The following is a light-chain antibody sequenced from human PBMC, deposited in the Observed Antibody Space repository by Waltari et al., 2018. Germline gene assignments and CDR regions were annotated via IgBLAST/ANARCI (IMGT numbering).Light chain of an antibody. Sequence: QSALTQPASVSGSPGQSITISCTGTSSDVGTYDLVSWYQQHPGKAPKLMTHAVNKRPSGVSPRFSGSKSGNTASLTIAGLQAEDEADYYCCSFADSSASWVFGGGTKLTVL. CDR1: SSDVGTYDL. J-gene: IGLJ3*02. V-gene: IGLV2-23*02. CDR3: CSFADSSASWV. CDR2: AVN.